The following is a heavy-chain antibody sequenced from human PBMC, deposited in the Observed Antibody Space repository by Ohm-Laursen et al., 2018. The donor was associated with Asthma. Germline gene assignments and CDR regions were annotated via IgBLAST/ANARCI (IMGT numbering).Heavy chain of an antibody. CDR3: ARDYGGVNAFDI. CDR1: GYTFSSYG. D-gene: IGHD4-23*01. CDR2: IGAYNGDT. Sequence: ASVKVSCKSSGYTFSSYGISWVRQAPGQGLEWMGWIGAYNGDTNYAQRLQGRITLTTDTFTSTAYMELRSLRSDDTAVYYCARDYGGVNAFDIWGQGTMVTVSS. J-gene: IGHJ3*02. V-gene: IGHV1-18*01.